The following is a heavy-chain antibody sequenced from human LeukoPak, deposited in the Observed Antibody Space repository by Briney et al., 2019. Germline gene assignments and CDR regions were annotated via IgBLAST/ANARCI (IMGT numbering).Heavy chain of an antibody. CDR3: ARDPTLGGTNWFDP. J-gene: IGHJ5*02. CDR1: GFTFSSYS. D-gene: IGHD6-19*01. V-gene: IGHV3-21*01. CDR2: ISSSSSYI. Sequence: SGGSLRLSCAASGFTFSSYSMNGVRQSPGKGREWVSSISSSSSYIYYEDSVKGRFTISRENAKNSLYLKMKSLTAEDTAVYYCARDPTLGGTNWFDPWGQGTLVTVSS.